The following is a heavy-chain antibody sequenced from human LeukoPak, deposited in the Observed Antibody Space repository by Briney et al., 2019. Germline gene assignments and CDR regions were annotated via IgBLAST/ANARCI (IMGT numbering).Heavy chain of an antibody. CDR3: ARSSTTDANHYYYYYMDV. CDR2: IYTSGST. D-gene: IGHD2-2*01. V-gene: IGHV4-4*07. Sequence: SETLSLTCTVSGGSISNYYWSWIRQPAGEGLEWIGRIYTSGSTNYSPSLKSRVTISVDTSKNQFSLKLSSVTAADTAVYYCARSSTTDANHYYYYYMDVWGRGTTVTVSS. CDR1: GGSISNYY. J-gene: IGHJ6*03.